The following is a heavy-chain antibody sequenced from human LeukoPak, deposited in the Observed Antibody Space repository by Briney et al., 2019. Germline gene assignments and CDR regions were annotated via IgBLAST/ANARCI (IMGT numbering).Heavy chain of an antibody. Sequence: SETLSLTCTVSGGSVSSGSYYWSWIRQPAGKGLEWIGRIYITGSTNYDPSLKSRVTISVDTSKNQFSLKLSSVTAADTAVYYCASLTTAEAFDIWGQGTMVTVST. J-gene: IGHJ3*02. CDR2: IYITGST. CDR1: GGSVSSGSYY. CDR3: ASLTTAEAFDI. D-gene: IGHD3-22*01. V-gene: IGHV4-61*10.